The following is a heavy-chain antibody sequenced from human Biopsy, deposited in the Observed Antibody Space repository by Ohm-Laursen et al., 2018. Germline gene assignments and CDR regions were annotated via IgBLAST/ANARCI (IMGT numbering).Heavy chain of an antibody. CDR2: ISTYNGDT. V-gene: IGHV1-18*01. CDR1: GYIFTSFG. J-gene: IGHJ6*02. Sequence: SVKVSCKGSGYIFTSFGVSWVRQAPGHGLEWMGWISTYNGDTNYAQRLQGRVTMTTDTSTSTAYMELRGLRSDDTAVYYCARDDYYYDLDVWGQGTTVTVSS. CDR3: ARDDYYYDLDV.